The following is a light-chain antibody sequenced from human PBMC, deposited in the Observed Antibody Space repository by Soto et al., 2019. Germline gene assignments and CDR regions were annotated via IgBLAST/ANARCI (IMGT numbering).Light chain of an antibody. V-gene: IGKV1-5*03. Sequence: DIGLTQSPSTLSASVGDRVTITCRANTTITKWMAWFQQKSGKTPRLMIHKASILEVGVPSRFSGSGYGTEFTLTINNLQPEDFATYYWQMYNNYPYAFGQGTRLEI. CDR1: TTITKW. CDR3: QMYNNYPYA. J-gene: IGKJ2*01. CDR2: KAS.